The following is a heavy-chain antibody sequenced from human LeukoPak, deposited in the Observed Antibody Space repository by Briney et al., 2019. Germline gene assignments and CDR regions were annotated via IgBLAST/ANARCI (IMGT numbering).Heavy chain of an antibody. D-gene: IGHD3-22*01. V-gene: IGHV4-34*01. Sequence: SETLSLTCAVYGGSFTGYYWIWIRQPPGKGLEWIGEINHSGSTNYNPSLKSRVTISVDTSKNHFSLKLSSVTAADTAVYYCTRGQWLPVFDFWGQGTLVTVSS. CDR1: GGSFTGYY. CDR2: INHSGST. CDR3: TRGQWLPVFDF. J-gene: IGHJ4*02.